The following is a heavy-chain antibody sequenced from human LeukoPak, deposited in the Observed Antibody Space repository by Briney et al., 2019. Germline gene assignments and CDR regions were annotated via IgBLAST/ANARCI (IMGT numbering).Heavy chain of an antibody. Sequence: GGSLRLSCAACGFTFDDYAMHWVRQAPGKGLEWVSGISWNSGSIGYADSVKGRFTISRDNAKNSLYLQMNSLRAEDTALYYCAKDINYDFWSGYDAMDVWGKGTTVTVSS. CDR2: ISWNSGSI. J-gene: IGHJ6*03. CDR1: GFTFDDYA. V-gene: IGHV3-9*01. CDR3: AKDINYDFWSGYDAMDV. D-gene: IGHD3-3*01.